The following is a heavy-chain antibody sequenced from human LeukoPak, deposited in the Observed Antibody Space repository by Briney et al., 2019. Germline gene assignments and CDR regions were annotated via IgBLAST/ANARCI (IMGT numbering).Heavy chain of an antibody. J-gene: IGHJ3*02. D-gene: IGHD2-2*02. CDR1: GFTFRSHG. Sequence: PGESLRLSCAVSGFTFRSHGMQWVRQAPGKGQGWEAVISYDGSTKYYTDTVKGRFTSSRDNSKNTLYLQMNSLRAEDTAVYYCAKVSGYCSSTSCYNVDIWGQGTMVTVSS. CDR3: AKVSGYCSSTSCYNVDI. CDR2: ISYDGSTK. V-gene: IGHV3-30*18.